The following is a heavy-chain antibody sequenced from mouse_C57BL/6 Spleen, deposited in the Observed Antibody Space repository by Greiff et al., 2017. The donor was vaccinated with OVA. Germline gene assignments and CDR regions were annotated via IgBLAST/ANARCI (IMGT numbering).Heavy chain of an antibody. V-gene: IGHV5-17*01. CDR1: GFTFSDYG. CDR2: ISSGSSTI. D-gene: IGHD2-4*01. Sequence: EVKVVESGGGLVKPGGSLKLSCAASGFTFSDYGMHWVRQAPEKGLEWVAYISSGSSTIYYADTVKGRFTISRDNAKNTLFLHMTSLRSEDTAMYYCARILYDYDVEDAMDYWGQGTSVTVSS. J-gene: IGHJ4*01. CDR3: ARILYDYDVEDAMDY.